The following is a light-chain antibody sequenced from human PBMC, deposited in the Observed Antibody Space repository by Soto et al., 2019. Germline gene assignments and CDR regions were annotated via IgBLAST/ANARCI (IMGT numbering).Light chain of an antibody. CDR3: QQTYTSPFT. CDR1: QSISSY. V-gene: IGKV1-39*01. Sequence: DIQMTQSPSSLSASVGDRVTITCRASQSISSYLSWYQQKPGKAPKRLIYVVSNLQSGVPSRFSGSGSGIDFTLPISSLQAEGFATYFCQQTYTSPFTFGGGTKVDVK. J-gene: IGKJ4*01. CDR2: VVS.